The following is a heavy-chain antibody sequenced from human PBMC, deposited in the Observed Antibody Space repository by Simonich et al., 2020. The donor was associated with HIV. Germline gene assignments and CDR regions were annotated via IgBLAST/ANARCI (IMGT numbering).Heavy chain of an antibody. CDR2: IVVGSWNT. CDR1: GFTFSSSA. V-gene: IGHV1-58*02. CDR3: ASVRYGSGSYYSDY. D-gene: IGHD3-10*01. Sequence: QMQLVQSGPEVKKPGTSVKVSCNASGFTFSSSAMQWVRQARGQRLEWIGWIVVGSWNTNYAQKFQERVTITRDMSTSTAYMELSSLRSEDTAVYYCASVRYGSGSYYSDYWGQGTLVTVSS. J-gene: IGHJ4*02.